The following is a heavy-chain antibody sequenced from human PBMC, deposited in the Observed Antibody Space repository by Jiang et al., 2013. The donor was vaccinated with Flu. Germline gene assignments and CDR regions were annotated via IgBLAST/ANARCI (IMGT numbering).Heavy chain of an antibody. D-gene: IGHD6-19*01. V-gene: IGHV4-59*01. CDR2: IYYSGSI. CDR3: ARRASGWLYYFDY. CDR1: GGSISGYY. J-gene: IGHJ4*02. Sequence: TCTVSGGSISGYYWSWIRQPPGKGLEWIGNIYYSGSINYNPSLKSRVTISVDTSKNQFSLKLSSVTAADTAVYYCARRASGWLYYFDYWGQGTLVTVSS.